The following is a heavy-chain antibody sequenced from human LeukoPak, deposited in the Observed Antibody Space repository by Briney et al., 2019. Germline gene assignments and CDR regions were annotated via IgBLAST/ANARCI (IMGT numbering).Heavy chain of an antibody. CDR2: ISNSGST. Sequence: PSETLSLTCTVSGASIRSYYWSWIRQPPGKGLEWIGYISNSGSTDYNPSLKSRVTISVDTSKNQFSLKLTSVTAADTAVYYCARLVGSSWYREVLRGRDYWGQGTLVTVSS. CDR3: ARLVGSSWYREVLRGRDY. V-gene: IGHV4-4*09. CDR1: GASIRSYY. J-gene: IGHJ4*02. D-gene: IGHD6-13*01.